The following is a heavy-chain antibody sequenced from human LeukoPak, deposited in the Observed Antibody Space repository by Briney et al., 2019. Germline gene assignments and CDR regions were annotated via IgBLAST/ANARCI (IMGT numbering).Heavy chain of an antibody. J-gene: IGHJ4*02. V-gene: IGHV4-59*01. CDR2: IYYSGST. CDR1: GGSISSYY. CDR3: ARVASGSRPDFDY. Sequence: SETLSLTCTVSGGSISSYYWSWLRQPPGKGLEWIGYIYYSGSTNYNPSLKSRVTISVDTSKNQFSLKLSSVTAADTAVYYCARVASGSRPDFDYWGQGTLVTVSS. D-gene: IGHD1-26*01.